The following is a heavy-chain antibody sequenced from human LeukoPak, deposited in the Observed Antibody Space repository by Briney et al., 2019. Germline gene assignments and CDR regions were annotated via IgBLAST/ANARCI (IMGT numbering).Heavy chain of an antibody. J-gene: IGHJ4*02. CDR3: ALDCTNGVCLSDY. V-gene: IGHV1-2*02. CDR1: GYTFTGYY. D-gene: IGHD2-8*01. CDR2: INPNSGGT. Sequence: ASVKVSCKASGYTFTGYYMHWVLQAPGQGLEWMGWINPNSGGTNYAQKFQGRVTMTRDTSISTAYMELSRLRSDDTAVYYCALDCTNGVCLSDYWGQGTLVTVSS.